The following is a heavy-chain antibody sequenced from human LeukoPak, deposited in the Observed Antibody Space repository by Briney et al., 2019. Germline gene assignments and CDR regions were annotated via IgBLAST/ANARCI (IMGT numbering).Heavy chain of an antibody. Sequence: QPGGSLRLSCASSGFTFSSYCMSWVRQAPGKGLEWVANIKQDGSEKYYVDSVKGRFTISRDNAKNSLYLQMNSLRAEDTAVYYCAREEVEGAFDIWGQGTMVTVSS. J-gene: IGHJ3*02. CDR2: IKQDGSEK. D-gene: IGHD2-15*01. CDR1: GFTFSSYC. V-gene: IGHV3-7*01. CDR3: AREEVEGAFDI.